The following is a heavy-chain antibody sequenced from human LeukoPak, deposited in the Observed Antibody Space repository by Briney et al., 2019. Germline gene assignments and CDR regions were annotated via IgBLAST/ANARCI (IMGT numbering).Heavy chain of an antibody. D-gene: IGHD2-15*01. CDR1: GYTFTAYY. CDR3: VRDGVAAPEEFDY. J-gene: IGHJ4*02. Sequence: ASVKASCKASGYTFTAYYMHWVRQAPGQGLEWMGWIAGSGATNYVQKFQGRVTMTRDTSISTAYMELSRLRSDDTAVYYCVRDGVAAPEEFDYWGQGTLVTVSS. CDR2: IAGSGAT. V-gene: IGHV1-2*02.